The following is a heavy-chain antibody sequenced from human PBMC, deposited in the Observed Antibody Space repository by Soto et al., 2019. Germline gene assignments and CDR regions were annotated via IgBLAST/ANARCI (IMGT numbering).Heavy chain of an antibody. J-gene: IGHJ4*02. D-gene: IGHD3-10*01. V-gene: IGHV3-23*01. CDR3: XXXXXXSWYEIDY. CDR2: ISGSGGST. CDR1: GFTFSNYA. Sequence: EVQLLESGGGLVQPGGSLRLSCAASGFTFSNYAVTWVRQAPGKGLEWVSTISGSGGSTYYADSVKGRFTISRDNSKXXLXXXXXXXXXXXXXXXYCXXXXXXSWYEIDYWGQGTLVTVSS.